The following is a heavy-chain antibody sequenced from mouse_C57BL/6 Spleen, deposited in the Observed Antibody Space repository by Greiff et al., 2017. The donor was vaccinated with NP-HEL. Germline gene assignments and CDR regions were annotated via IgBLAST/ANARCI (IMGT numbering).Heavy chain of an antibody. CDR3: ARKSNYVFAY. V-gene: IGHV1-61*01. J-gene: IGHJ3*01. CDR1: GYTFTSYW. D-gene: IGHD2-5*01. CDR2: IYPSDSET. Sequence: VQLQQPGAELVRPGSSVKLSCKASGYTFTSYWMDWVKQRPGQGLEWIGNIYPSDSETHYNQKFKDKATLTVDKSSSTAYMQLSSLTSEDSAVYYCARKSNYVFAYWGQGTLVTVSA.